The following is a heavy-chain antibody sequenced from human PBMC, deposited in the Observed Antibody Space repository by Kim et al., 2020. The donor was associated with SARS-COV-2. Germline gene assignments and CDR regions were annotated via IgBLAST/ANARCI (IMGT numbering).Heavy chain of an antibody. Sequence: SETLSLTCTVSGGSISSSSYYWGWIRQPPGKRLEWIGSIYYSGPTYYNPSLKSRVTISVDTPKNQFSLKLSSVTAADTAVYYCARLFGGTGKYYFEYWGQGTLVTVSS. CDR1: GGSISSSSYY. CDR2: IYYSGPT. D-gene: IGHD3-16*01. V-gene: IGHV4-39*01. J-gene: IGHJ4*02. CDR3: ARLFGGTGKYYFEY.